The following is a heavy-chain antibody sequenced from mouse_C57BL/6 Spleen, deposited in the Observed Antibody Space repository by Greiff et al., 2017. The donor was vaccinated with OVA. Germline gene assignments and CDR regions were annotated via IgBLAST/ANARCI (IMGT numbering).Heavy chain of an antibody. J-gene: IGHJ2*01. CDR1: GFTFSDYG. V-gene: IGHV5-17*01. Sequence: DVKLVESGGGLVKPGGSLKLSCAASGFTFSDYGMHWVRQAPEKGLEWVAYISSGSSTIYYADTVKGRFTISRDNAKNTLFLQMTSLRSEDTAMYYCAREYNLVFDYWGQGTTLTVSS. D-gene: IGHD1-3*01. CDR3: AREYNLVFDY. CDR2: ISSGSSTI.